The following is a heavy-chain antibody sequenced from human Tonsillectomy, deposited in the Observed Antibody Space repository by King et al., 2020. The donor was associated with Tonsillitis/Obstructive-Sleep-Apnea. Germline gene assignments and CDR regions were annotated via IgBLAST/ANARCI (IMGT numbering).Heavy chain of an antibody. V-gene: IGHV1-46*01. CDR3: AGDNGAIAVAVLDGFDI. J-gene: IGHJ3*02. D-gene: IGHD6-19*01. CDR1: GYTFTSYY. CDR2: INPSGGIT. Sequence: VRLVESGAEVKKPGASVKVSCKASGYTFTSYYMHWVRQAPGQGLEWMGIINPSGGITTYAQKFQGRVTMTRDTSTSTFYMELSRLRSDDTAVFYCAGDNGAIAVAVLDGFDIWGQGTMVTVSS.